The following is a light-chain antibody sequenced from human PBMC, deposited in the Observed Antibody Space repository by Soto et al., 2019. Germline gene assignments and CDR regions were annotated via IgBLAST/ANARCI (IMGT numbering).Light chain of an antibody. CDR2: GAS. CDR1: QSVSSSY. J-gene: IGKJ1*01. CDR3: QEYGTSPWT. Sequence: EIVLTQSPGTLSLSPGERSTLSCRASQSVSSSYLAWYQQKPGQALRLLIYGASSRATGIPDRFSGSGSGTDFTLTISRLEPEDFAVYYCQEYGTSPWTFGPGTKVEIK. V-gene: IGKV3-20*01.